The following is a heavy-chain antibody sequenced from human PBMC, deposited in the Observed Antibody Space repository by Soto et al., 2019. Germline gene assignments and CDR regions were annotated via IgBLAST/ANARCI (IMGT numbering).Heavy chain of an antibody. V-gene: IGHV3-23*01. CDR3: AKDLHPDYYDSSGYYY. CDR2: ISGSGGST. Sequence: GGSLRLSCAASGFTFSSYAMSWVRQAPGKGLEWVSAISGSGGSTYYVDSVKGRFTISRDNSKNTLYLQMNSLRAEDTAVYYCAKDLHPDYYDSSGYYYWGQGTLVTVSS. CDR1: GFTFSSYA. J-gene: IGHJ4*02. D-gene: IGHD3-22*01.